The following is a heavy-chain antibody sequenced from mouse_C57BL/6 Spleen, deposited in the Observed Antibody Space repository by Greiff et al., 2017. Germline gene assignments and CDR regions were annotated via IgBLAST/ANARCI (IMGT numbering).Heavy chain of an antibody. CDR3: TRSNSSVLAY. Sequence: QVQLQQSGAELVRPGASVTLSCKASGYTFTDYEMHWVKQTPVHGLEWIGAIDPETGGTAYNQKFKGKAIMTADKSSSTAYMELRSLTSEDSAVYYCTRSNSSVLAYWGQGTLVTVSA. D-gene: IGHD3-2*02. J-gene: IGHJ3*01. V-gene: IGHV1-15*01. CDR1: GYTFTDYE. CDR2: IDPETGGT.